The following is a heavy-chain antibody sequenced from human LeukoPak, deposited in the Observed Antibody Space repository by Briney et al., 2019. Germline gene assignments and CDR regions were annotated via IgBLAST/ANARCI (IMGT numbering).Heavy chain of an antibody. CDR3: ARLSSSSTSSQTIVY. CDR1: GFTFSSYG. V-gene: IGHV3-30*03. CDR2: ISYDGSNK. D-gene: IGHD2-2*01. J-gene: IGHJ4*02. Sequence: GGSLRLSCAASGFTFSSYGMHWVRQAPGKGLEWVAVISYDGSNKYYADSVKGRFTISRDNSKNTLYLQMNSLRAEDTAVYYCARLSSSSTSSQTIVYWGQGTLVTVSS.